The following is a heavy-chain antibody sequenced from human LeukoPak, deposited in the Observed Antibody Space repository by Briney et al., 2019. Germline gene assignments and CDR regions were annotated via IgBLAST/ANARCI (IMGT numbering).Heavy chain of an antibody. D-gene: IGHD3-22*01. J-gene: IGHJ3*02. CDR1: GYSISSGFY. CDR3: ARANYYDTSGYSRGAFDI. CDR2: MYHSGST. V-gene: IGHV4-38-2*02. Sequence: SEALSLTCTVSGYSISSGFYWGWIRQPPGKGLEWIGSMYHSGSTYYNPSPKCRVTISVDTSKKQFSLKLNSVTAADTAVYYCARANYYDTSGYSRGAFDIWGQGTMVTVSS.